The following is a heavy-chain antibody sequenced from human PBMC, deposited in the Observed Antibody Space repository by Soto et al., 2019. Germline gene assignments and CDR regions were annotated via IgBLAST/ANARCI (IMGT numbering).Heavy chain of an antibody. CDR1: GFTFSSYA. D-gene: IGHD4-17*01. CDR3: AKDTRYCDYVRWFDS. Sequence: EVHLLESGGGLVQPGGSLRLSCKASGFTFSSYAMTWVRQAPGRGLEGVSGITASGGRTYYADSVKGRFTISRDNSKSTRYRQMNSLRAEDTAVYYCAKDTRYCDYVRWFDSGGQGTLVTVSS. J-gene: IGHJ5*01. V-gene: IGHV3-23*01. CDR2: ITASGGRT.